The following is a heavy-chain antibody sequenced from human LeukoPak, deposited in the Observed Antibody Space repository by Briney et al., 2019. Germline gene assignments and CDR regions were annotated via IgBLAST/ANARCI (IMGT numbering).Heavy chain of an antibody. CDR2: ISTSSSYI. CDR3: ARDKQGATATEDY. CDR1: GFTFSSYS. Sequence: PGGSLRLSCTASGFTFSSYSMNWVRQAPGKGLEWVSSISTSSSYIYYADSVKGRFTISRDNAKNSLYLQMNSLRAEDTAVYYCARDKQGATATEDYWGQGTLVTVSS. J-gene: IGHJ4*02. V-gene: IGHV3-21*01. D-gene: IGHD1-26*01.